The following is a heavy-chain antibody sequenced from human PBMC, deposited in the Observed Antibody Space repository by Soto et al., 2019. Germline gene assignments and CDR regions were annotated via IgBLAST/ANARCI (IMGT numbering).Heavy chain of an antibody. CDR3: ARGYYYGSGRPTPGGMDV. CDR2: ISTYTGNT. J-gene: IGHJ6*02. CDR1: GYTLTNYE. Sequence: QVHLVQSGAEVKKRGASVKVSCKASGYTLTNYESNWVRQAPGQGLEWMGWISTYTGNTNYAQKLQGRVTMTTDTSTSTAYMELRSLRSDDTAVYYCARGYYYGSGRPTPGGMDVWGQGTTVTVSS. V-gene: IGHV1-18*01. D-gene: IGHD3-10*01.